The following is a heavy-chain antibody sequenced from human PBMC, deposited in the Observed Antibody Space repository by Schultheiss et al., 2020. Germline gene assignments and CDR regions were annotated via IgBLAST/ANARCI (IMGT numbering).Heavy chain of an antibody. V-gene: IGHV4-61*10. CDR2: INHSGST. Sequence: SQTLSLTCTVSGGSISSGSYYWSWIRQPAGQGLEWIGEINHSGSTNYNPALKSRVTISVDTSKNQFSLKLRSVTAADTALYYGARGYSYGRQNDYWGQGTLVTVSS. J-gene: IGHJ4*02. CDR1: GGSISSGSYY. CDR3: ARGYSYGRQNDY. D-gene: IGHD5-18*01.